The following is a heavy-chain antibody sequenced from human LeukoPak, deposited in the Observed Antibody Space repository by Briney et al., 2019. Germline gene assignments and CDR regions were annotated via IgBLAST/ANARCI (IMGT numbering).Heavy chain of an antibody. CDR1: GFTFSSYG. CDR3: ASFYDSKAFDI. V-gene: IGHV3-30*19. Sequence: QPGRSLRLSCAASGFTFSSYGMHWVRQAPGKGLEWVAVIWYDGSNKYYADSVKGRFTISRDNSKNTLYLQMNSLRAEDTAVYYCASFYDSKAFDIWGQGTMVTVSS. CDR2: IWYDGSNK. J-gene: IGHJ3*02. D-gene: IGHD3-22*01.